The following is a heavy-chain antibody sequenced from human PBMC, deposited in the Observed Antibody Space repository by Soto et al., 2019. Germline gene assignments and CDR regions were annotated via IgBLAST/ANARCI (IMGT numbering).Heavy chain of an antibody. Sequence: ASVKVSCKASGYTFTTYGISWVRQAPGQGLEWMGWISTYNGNTYYAQKLQGRVTMTTDTSTSTAYMELTSLRSDDTAVYYCAREYCANAVCYLPDYWGQGILVTSPQ. CDR1: GYTFTTYG. CDR3: AREYCANAVCYLPDY. CDR2: ISTYNGNT. V-gene: IGHV1-18*01. J-gene: IGHJ4*02. D-gene: IGHD2-8*01.